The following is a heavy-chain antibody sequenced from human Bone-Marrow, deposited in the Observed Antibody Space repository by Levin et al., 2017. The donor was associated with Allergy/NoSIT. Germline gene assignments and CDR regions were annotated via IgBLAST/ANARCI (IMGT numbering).Heavy chain of an antibody. CDR3: ARVWVGDYSAANPFDI. Sequence: SQTLSLTCVVSGDSIRSSNWWSWVRQSPGKGLEWVGEIYHSGSANYNPSLQSRVTISVDKSRNQFSLELNSVTAADTAVYYCARVWVGDYSAANPFDIWGQGTLVTVSS. J-gene: IGHJ3*02. D-gene: IGHD4-17*01. V-gene: IGHV4/OR15-8*01. CDR2: IYHSGSA. CDR1: GDSIRSSNW.